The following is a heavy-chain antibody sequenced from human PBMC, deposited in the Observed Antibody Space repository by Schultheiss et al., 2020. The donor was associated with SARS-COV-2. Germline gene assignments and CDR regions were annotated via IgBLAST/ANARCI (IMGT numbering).Heavy chain of an antibody. CDR2: IKQDGSEK. J-gene: IGHJ6*02. CDR1: GFTFSSYA. CDR3: ARVGGTIFGRDGMDV. D-gene: IGHD3-3*01. Sequence: GGSLRLSCAASGFTFSSYAMSWVRQAPGKGLEWVANIKQDGSEKYYVDSVKGRFTISRDNAKNSLYLQMNSLRAEDTAVYYCARVGGTIFGRDGMDVWGQGTTVTVSS. V-gene: IGHV3-7*01.